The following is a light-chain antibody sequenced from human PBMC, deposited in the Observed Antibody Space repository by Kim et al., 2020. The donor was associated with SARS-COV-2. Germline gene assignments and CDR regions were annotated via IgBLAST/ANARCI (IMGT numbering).Light chain of an antibody. Sequence: SPGERATRSCRASQSVSSSYVAWYQQKPGQAPRLLSYGASSRATGIPDRFSGSGSGTDFTLTSSRLEPEDFAVYYCQQYGSSPRTFGQGTKVDIK. CDR2: GAS. CDR3: QQYGSSPRT. J-gene: IGKJ1*01. V-gene: IGKV3-20*01. CDR1: QSVSSSY.